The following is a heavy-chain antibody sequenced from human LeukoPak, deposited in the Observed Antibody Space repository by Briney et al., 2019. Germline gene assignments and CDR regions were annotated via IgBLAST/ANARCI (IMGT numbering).Heavy chain of an antibody. CDR2: INPSGGST. CDR3: ARDSLYGVVDY. D-gene: IGHD4-17*01. CDR1: VYTFTSYY. V-gene: IGHV1-46*01. J-gene: IGHJ4*02. Sequence: ASVNLSCKSSVYTFTSYYIHCVRKSPRQALEWMGIINPSGGSTSYAQKFQGRVTMTRNTSTTTVYMYLSSLRSNDTAVYYCARDSLYGVVDYWGQGTLVSVSS.